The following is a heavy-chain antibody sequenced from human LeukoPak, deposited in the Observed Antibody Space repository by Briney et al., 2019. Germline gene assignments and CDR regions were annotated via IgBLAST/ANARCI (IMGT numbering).Heavy chain of an antibody. J-gene: IGHJ4*02. CDR1: GYTFTSYG. D-gene: IGHD5-12*01. CDR2: IGAYNGNT. V-gene: IGHV1-18*01. Sequence: GASVKVSCKAPGYTFTSYGISWVRQAPGQGLEWMGWIGAYNGNTNYAQKLQGRVTMTTDTSTSTAYMELRSLRSDDTAVYYCARDLSVGGYSGYELDYWGQGTLVTVSS. CDR3: ARDLSVGGYSGYELDY.